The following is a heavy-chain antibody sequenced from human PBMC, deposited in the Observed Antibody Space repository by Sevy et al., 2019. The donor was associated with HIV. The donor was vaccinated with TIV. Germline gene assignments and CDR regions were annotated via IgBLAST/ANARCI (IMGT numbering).Heavy chain of an antibody. V-gene: IGHV3-23*01. CDR2: ISGSGGST. D-gene: IGHD3-9*01. CDR1: GFTFSSYA. Sequence: GGSLRLSCAASGFTFSSYAMSWVRQAPGKGLEWVSAISGSGGSTYYADSVKGRFTISRDNSKNTLYLQMNGLRADDTAVYYCASPSKYYDILTGYYAGYYYGMDVWGQGTTVTVSS. J-gene: IGHJ6*02. CDR3: ASPSKYYDILTGYYAGYYYGMDV.